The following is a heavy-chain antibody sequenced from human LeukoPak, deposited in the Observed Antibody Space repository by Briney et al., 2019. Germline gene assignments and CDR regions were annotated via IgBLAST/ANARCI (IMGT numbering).Heavy chain of an antibody. D-gene: IGHD2-21*02. V-gene: IGHV4-34*01. CDR1: GGSFSGYY. CDR2: INHSGST. Sequence: SETLSFTCAVYGGSFSGYYWSWIRQPPGKGLEWIGEINHSGSTNYNPSLKSRVTISVDASKNQFSPKLSSVTAADTAVYYCARDSQIRLLLNDYDVFDVWGQGTVVTVSS. CDR3: ARDSQIRLLLNDYDVFDV. J-gene: IGHJ3*01.